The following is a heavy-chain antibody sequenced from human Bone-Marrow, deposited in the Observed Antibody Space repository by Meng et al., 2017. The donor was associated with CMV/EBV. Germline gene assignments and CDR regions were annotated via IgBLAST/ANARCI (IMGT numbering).Heavy chain of an antibody. D-gene: IGHD3-3*01. J-gene: IGHJ6*02. CDR2: IYYSGST. CDR3: ARVTYYDFWSGYYRPLYYYYGMDV. Sequence: SETLSLTCTVSGGSISSSSYYWGWIRQPPGKGLEWIGSIYYSGSTYYNPSLTSRVTISVDTSKNQFSLKLSSVTAADTAVYYCARVTYYDFWSGYYRPLYYYYGMDVWGQGTTVTVSS. CDR1: GGSISSSSYY. V-gene: IGHV4-39*07.